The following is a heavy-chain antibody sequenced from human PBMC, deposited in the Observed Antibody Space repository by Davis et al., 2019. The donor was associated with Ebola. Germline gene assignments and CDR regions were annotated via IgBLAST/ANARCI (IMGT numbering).Heavy chain of an antibody. D-gene: IGHD3-22*01. J-gene: IGHJ4*02. CDR1: EFTISKHS. Sequence: GESLKISCEASEFTISKHSLNWVRQAPGKGLEWVAFIRSEATSQDYGKSVQGRFFISRDDSKNTLYLQMNSLRVDDTAVYFCARDGPNYDVDYWGQGTLVTVSA. V-gene: IGHV3-30*02. CDR3: ARDGPNYDVDY. CDR2: IRSEATSQ.